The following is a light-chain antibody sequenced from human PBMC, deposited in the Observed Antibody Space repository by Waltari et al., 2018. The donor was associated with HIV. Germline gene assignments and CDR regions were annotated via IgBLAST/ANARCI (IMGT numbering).Light chain of an antibody. Sequence: QSVVTQPPSASGTPGQNISISCSGDISNLGGNFVYWYQQRPGTAPRLLIYRNDQRPSGVPDRFSCSKSATSASLAISGRRSEDEADYHCSTWDNSLSHWVFGGGTKVTVL. J-gene: IGLJ3*02. CDR1: ISNLGGNF. CDR3: STWDNSLSHWV. V-gene: IGLV1-47*01. CDR2: RND.